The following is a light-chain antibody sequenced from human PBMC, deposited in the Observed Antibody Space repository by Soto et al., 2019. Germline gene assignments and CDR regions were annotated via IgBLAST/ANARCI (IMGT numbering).Light chain of an antibody. CDR2: EVT. CDR3: YSFTGISTSLFV. V-gene: IGLV2-23*02. CDR1: SRDIGTSNL. J-gene: IGLJ1*01. Sequence: QSALTQPASVSGSPGQSITISCTGTSRDIGTSNLVSWYQQYPGKAPKLMIYEVTKRPSGISYRFSGSKSGNTASLTISGLQPEDEAVYYWYSFTGISTSLFVFGTVTNVTVL.